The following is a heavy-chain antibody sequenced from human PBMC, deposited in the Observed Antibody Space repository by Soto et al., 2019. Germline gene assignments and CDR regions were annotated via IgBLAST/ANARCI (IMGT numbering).Heavy chain of an antibody. J-gene: IGHJ4*02. V-gene: IGHV3-23*01. D-gene: IGHD3-10*01. CDR3: VKDVGYGFIIYDF. CDR1: GFSFSSFG. CDR2: VNGGGDST. Sequence: HPGGSLRLSCIASGFSFSSFGMTWVRQAPGKGLEWVSTVNGGGDSTHYADSVKGRFSIFRDNSKNTVYLQMNSLRAEDSAIYYCVKDVGYGFIIYDFWGQGTLVTVSS.